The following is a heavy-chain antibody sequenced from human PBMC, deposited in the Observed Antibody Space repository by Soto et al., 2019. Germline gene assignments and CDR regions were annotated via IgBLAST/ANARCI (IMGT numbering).Heavy chain of an antibody. CDR1: GYSFTSYW. CDR3: ARSHGLGYCSGGSCSDY. V-gene: IGHV5-10-1*01. CDR2: IDPSDSYT. D-gene: IGHD2-15*01. Sequence: GESLKISCKGSGYSFTSYWISRVRQMPGKGLEWMGRIDPSDSYTNYSPSFQGHVTISADKSISTAYLQWSSLKASDTAMYYCARSHGLGYCSGGSCSDYWGQGTLVTVSS. J-gene: IGHJ4*02.